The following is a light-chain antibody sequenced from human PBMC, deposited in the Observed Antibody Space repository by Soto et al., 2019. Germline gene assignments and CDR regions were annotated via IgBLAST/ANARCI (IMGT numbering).Light chain of an antibody. CDR3: RSYTSSRTLYV. Sequence: QSALTQPASVSGSPGQSVTISCTGTSSDVGGYYYVPWYQQLPGKAPKLMIYDVSNRPSGVSNRFSGSKSGNSASLTITGLQAEDEADYYCRSYTSSRTLYVFGTGTKLTVL. V-gene: IGLV2-14*01. J-gene: IGLJ1*01. CDR1: SSDVGGYYY. CDR2: DVS.